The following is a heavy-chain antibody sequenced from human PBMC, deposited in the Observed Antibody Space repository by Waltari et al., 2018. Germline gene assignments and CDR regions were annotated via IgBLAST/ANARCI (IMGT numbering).Heavy chain of an antibody. CDR1: GFTFNSYL. CDR2: IITDGSST. Sequence: EVQLVEYGGGLVQPGGSLRLSCAAAGFTFNSYLMHWVRQAPGKGLVWVSRIITDGSSTDYADSVKGRFTISRDNAKNTLYLQLNSLRAEDTAVYYCARGWQSIDYWGQGTLVTVSS. V-gene: IGHV3-74*01. J-gene: IGHJ4*02. CDR3: ARGWQSIDY.